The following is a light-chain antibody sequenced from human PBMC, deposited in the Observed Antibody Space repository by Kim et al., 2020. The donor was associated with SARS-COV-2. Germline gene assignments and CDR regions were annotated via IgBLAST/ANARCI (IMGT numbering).Light chain of an antibody. Sequence: APGTTARVTCGGNNIGSKSVHWYQQKPGQAPGLVIYYDSDRPSGIPERFSGSNSGNTATLTISRLEAGDEADYYCQVWDGSSDQVVFGGGTQLTVL. CDR3: QVWDGSSDQVV. CDR1: NIGSKS. J-gene: IGLJ3*02. CDR2: YDS. V-gene: IGLV3-21*04.